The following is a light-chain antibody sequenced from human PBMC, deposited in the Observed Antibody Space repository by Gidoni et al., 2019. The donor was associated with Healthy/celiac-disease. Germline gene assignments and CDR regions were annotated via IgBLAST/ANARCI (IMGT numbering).Light chain of an antibody. V-gene: IGKV1-39*01. J-gene: IGKJ2*01. CDR2: AAS. Sequence: DIQMTQSPSSLSASVGDRVTIPCRASQSISSYLNWYQQKPGKAPKLLIYAASSLQSGVPSRFSGSGSGTDFTLTISSLQPEDFATYYCQQSYSTPLYTFGQXTKLEIK. CDR1: QSISSY. CDR3: QQSYSTPLYT.